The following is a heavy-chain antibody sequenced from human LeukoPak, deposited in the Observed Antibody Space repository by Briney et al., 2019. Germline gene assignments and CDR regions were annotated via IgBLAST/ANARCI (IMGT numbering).Heavy chain of an antibody. D-gene: IGHD2-8*01. V-gene: IGHV3-30*04. CDR3: ASNVRAN. J-gene: IGHJ4*02. CDR1: GFTFSSYA. CDR2: ISYDGSNK. Sequence: PGGSLRLSCAASGFTFSSYAMHWVRQAPGKGLEWVAVISYDGSNKYYADSVKGRFTISRDNSKNTLYLQMNSLRAEDTAVYYCASNVRANWGQGTLVTVSS.